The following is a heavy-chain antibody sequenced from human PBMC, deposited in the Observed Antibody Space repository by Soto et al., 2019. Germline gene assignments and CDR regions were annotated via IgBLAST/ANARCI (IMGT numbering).Heavy chain of an antibody. V-gene: IGHV3-23*01. CDR1: GVTFSSYA. CDR2: ISGSGGST. CDR3: AKVTGGRRGNWFDP. Sequence: GGSLRLSCAASGVTFSSYAMIWVRQAPGKGLEWVSAISGSGGSTYYADSVKGRFTISRDNSKNTLYLQMNSLRAEDTAVYYCAKVTGGRRGNWFDPWGQGTLVTVSS. J-gene: IGHJ5*02. D-gene: IGHD2-15*01.